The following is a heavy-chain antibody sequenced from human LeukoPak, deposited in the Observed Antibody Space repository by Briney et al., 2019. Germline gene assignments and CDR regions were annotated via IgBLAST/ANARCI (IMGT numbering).Heavy chain of an antibody. CDR1: RGSIFNSNW. J-gene: IGHJ4*02. CDR2: IFHSGST. V-gene: IGHV4-4*02. Sequence: SETLSLTCAVSRGSIFNSNWWGWVRQPPGKGLEWIGQIFHSGSTSYSPSLKSRVTISVDKSENQFSLKLTSVTAADTAVYYCASSGWYRGYWGQGTLVTVSS. D-gene: IGHD6-19*01. CDR3: ASSGWYRGY.